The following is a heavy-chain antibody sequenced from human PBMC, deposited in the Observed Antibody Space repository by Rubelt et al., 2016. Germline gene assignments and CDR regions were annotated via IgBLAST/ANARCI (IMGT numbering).Heavy chain of an antibody. CDR3: SRDDY. V-gene: IGHV1-18*01. CDR2: ISTDNDNS. Sequence: QVQLVQSGAEVKKPGASVKVSCKSSGYIFTSYVFSWVRQAPGQGLEWMGWISTDNDNSNFPQKFQGRVTMTTDTSTSTAYMELRGLRSDDTAVYYCSRDDYWGQGTLVTVSS. CDR1: GYIFTSYV. J-gene: IGHJ4*02.